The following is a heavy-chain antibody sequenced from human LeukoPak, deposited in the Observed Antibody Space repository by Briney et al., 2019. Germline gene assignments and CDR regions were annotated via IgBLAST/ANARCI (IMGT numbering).Heavy chain of an antibody. D-gene: IGHD3-22*01. CDR1: GGSFSSYY. CDR2: INHSGST. J-gene: IGHJ4*02. Sequence: SETLSLTCAVYGGSFSSYYWSWIRQPPGKGLEWIGEINHSGSTNYNPSLKSRVTISVDTSKNQFSLKLSSVTAADTAVYYCARGVRSYYDSSGYLTYFDYWGQGTLVTVSS. V-gene: IGHV4-34*01. CDR3: ARGVRSYYDSSGYLTYFDY.